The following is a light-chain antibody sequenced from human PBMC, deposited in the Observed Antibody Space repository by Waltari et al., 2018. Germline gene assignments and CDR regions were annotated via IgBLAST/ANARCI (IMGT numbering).Light chain of an antibody. Sequence: AIQMTQSPSSLSASVGDRVTITCRASQGIRNDLGWYQQKPGKAPNLLIYTASTLQSGVPSRFSGSVSGTDFSLTISSLQPEDFATYYCLQDYDYPRTFGQGTKVEIK. CDR1: QGIRND. J-gene: IGKJ1*01. V-gene: IGKV1-6*01. CDR3: LQDYDYPRT. CDR2: TAS.